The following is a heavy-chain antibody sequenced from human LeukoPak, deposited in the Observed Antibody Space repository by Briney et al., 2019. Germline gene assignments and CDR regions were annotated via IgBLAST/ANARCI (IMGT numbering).Heavy chain of an antibody. V-gene: IGHV3-48*03. CDR2: ISSSGSTI. CDR1: GFTFSSYE. D-gene: IGHD6-19*01. CDR3: ARDRATSGWYWAYYFDY. Sequence: GGSLRLSCAASGFTFSSYEMNWVRQAPGKGLEWVSYISSSGSTIYYADSVKGRFTISRDNAKNSLYLQMNSLRDEDTAVYYCARDRATSGWYWAYYFDYWGQGTLVTVSS. J-gene: IGHJ4*02.